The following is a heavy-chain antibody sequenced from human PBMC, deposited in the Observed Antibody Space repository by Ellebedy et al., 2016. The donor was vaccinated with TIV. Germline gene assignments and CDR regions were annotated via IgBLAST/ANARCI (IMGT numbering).Heavy chain of an antibody. V-gene: IGHV4-34*01. CDR2: IDHSGRP. CDR3: ARQRFIVVVSAAPGGWFDP. CDR1: GGSFSSYY. Sequence: MPSETLSLTCAVYGGSFSSYYWRWIRQTPGKGLEWIGQIDHSGRPDYNPSLKSRVTMSVDTSKSQFSLNLTAVTAADTAVYYCARQRFIVVVSAAPGGWFDPWGQGTLVTVSS. J-gene: IGHJ5*02. D-gene: IGHD2-2*01.